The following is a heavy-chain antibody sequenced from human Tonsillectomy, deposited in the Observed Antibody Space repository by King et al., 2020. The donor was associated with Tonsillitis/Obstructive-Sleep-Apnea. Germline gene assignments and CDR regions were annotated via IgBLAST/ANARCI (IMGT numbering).Heavy chain of an antibody. V-gene: IGHV7-4-1*02. J-gene: IGHJ3*02. CDR2: INTNTGNP. Sequence: QLVQSGSELKKPGASVKVSCKASGYTFTTHALNWVRQAPGQGLEWMGWINTNTGNPTYDQDFTGRFVFSLATSVSTAYLQISRLKAEDTAVYYCARDITSGWSRNDAFDIWGQGTLVTVSS. D-gene: IGHD6-19*01. CDR3: ARDITSGWSRNDAFDI. CDR1: GYTFTTHA.